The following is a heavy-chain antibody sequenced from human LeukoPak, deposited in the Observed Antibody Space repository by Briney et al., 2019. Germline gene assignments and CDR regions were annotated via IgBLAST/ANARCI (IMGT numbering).Heavy chain of an antibody. D-gene: IGHD6-19*01. CDR1: EYAFTDYY. J-gene: IGHJ5*02. V-gene: IGHV1-2*04. Sequence: GASVKVSCKTSEYAFTDYYIHWVRQAPGQGLEWVGWINPNSGGTTYAQKFQGWVTMTRDTSISTAYMELSRLTSDDTAVYYCVKNVAVRRFDPWGQGSLVTVSS. CDR2: INPNSGGT. CDR3: VKNVAVRRFDP.